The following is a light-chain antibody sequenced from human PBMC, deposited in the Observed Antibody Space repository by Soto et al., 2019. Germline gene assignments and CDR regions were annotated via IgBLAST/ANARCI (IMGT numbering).Light chain of an antibody. Sequence: QLVLTQTPSASETPGQRVTISCSGSSSNIGRNNVSWYQQLAGTAPKLLIYGNDQRPSGVPDRFSASKSGTSASLAISGLQSEDEADFYCAVWDDSLNAWVFGGGTKVTVL. CDR3: AVWDDSLNAWV. CDR2: GND. V-gene: IGLV1-44*01. CDR1: SSNIGRNN. J-gene: IGLJ3*02.